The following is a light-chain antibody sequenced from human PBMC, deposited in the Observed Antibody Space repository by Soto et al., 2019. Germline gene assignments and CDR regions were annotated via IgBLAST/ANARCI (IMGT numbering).Light chain of an antibody. CDR3: QYRTKWPPALT. Sequence: EIVLTQSPATLSLSPGERVTLSCRASQSVNNFLAWYQQKPGQAPRPLIYDTSIRATDIPASFSGSGSGTDFTLTISSLEPEDFAVYYCQYRTKWPPALTFGGGIKVEI. CDR2: DTS. J-gene: IGKJ4*01. CDR1: QSVNNF. V-gene: IGKV3-11*01.